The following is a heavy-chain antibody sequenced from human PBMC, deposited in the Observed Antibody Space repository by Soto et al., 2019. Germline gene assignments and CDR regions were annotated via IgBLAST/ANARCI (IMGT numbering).Heavy chain of an antibody. J-gene: IGHJ3*02. CDR2: IYYSGIT. D-gene: IGHD2-8*02. CDR3: VRGGSVYGFYI. V-gene: IGHV4-30-4*01. CDR1: GGSISSGDYY. Sequence: QVQLRESGPGLVKPSQTLSLTCTFSGGSISSGDYYWSWLRQPPRKGLEWIGYIYYSGITYYSPSLKRRLLISVDTYKNQFSLKLSSVTAADTAVYYCVRGGSVYGFYIWGQGTMVPVSS.